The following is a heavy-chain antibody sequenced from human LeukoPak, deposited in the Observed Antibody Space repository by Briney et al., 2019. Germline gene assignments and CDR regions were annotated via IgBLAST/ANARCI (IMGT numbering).Heavy chain of an antibody. CDR2: ISSNSGAI. D-gene: IGHD3-22*01. CDR3: ARDYYDSSGYYYFDY. Sequence: GGSLRLSCAASGFTFSWYSLNWVRQAPGKGLEWVSYISSNSGAIHYADSVKGRFTISRDNAKNSLYLQMNSLRAEDTAVYYCARDYYDSSGYYYFDYWGQGTLVTVSS. J-gene: IGHJ4*02. CDR1: GFTFSWYS. V-gene: IGHV3-48*01.